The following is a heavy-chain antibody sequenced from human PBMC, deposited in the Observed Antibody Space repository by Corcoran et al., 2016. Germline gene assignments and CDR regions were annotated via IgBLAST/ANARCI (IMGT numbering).Heavy chain of an antibody. J-gene: IGHJ4*02. V-gene: IGHV4-34*01. CDR1: GGSFSGYY. CDR3: ARGSRYSYGDY. D-gene: IGHD5-18*01. Sequence: QVQLQQWGAGLLKPSETLSLTCAVYGGSFSGYYWSWIRQPPGKGLEWIGEINHSGSTNYNPSLKSRVTISVDTSKNQFSLKLSSVTAADTAVYYCARGSRYSYGDYWGQGTLVTVSS. CDR2: INHSGST.